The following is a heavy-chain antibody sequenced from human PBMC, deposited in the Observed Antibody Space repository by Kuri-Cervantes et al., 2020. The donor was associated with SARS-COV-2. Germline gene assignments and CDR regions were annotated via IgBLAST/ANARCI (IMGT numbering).Heavy chain of an antibody. D-gene: IGHD3-3*01. CDR2: IWYDGSNK. J-gene: IGHJ4*02. CDR1: GFTFSSYG. V-gene: IGHV3-33*01. CDR3: ARDGLNYDFWSEYYFDY. Sequence: GESLKISCAASGFTFSSYGMHWVRQALGKGLEWVAVIWYDGSNKYYADSVKGRFTISRDNSKNTLYLQMNSLRAEDTAVYYCARDGLNYDFWSEYYFDYWGQGTLVTVSS.